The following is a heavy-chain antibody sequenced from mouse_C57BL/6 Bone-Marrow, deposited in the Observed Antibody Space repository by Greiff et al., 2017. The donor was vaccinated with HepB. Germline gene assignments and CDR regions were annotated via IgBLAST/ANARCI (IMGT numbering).Heavy chain of an antibody. J-gene: IGHJ3*01. CDR2: IRSKSNHYAT. Sequence: DVKLEESGGGLVQPKGSLKLSCAASGFSFNTYAMNWVRQAPGKGLEWVARIRSKSNHYATDYAASVKDRFTISRDDSESMLYLQMNNLKTEDTAMYYCVGLLAYWGQGTLVTVSA. CDR3: VGLLAY. D-gene: IGHD3-1*01. V-gene: IGHV10-1*01. CDR1: GFSFNTYA.